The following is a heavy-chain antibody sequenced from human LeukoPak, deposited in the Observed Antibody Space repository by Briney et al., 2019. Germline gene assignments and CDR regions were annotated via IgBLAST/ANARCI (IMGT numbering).Heavy chain of an antibody. CDR1: GYTFTGYY. Sequence: ASVKVSCKASGYTFTGYYMHWVRQAPGQGLEWMGWINPNSGGTNYAQKFQGRVTMTRDTSISTAYMELSRLRSDDTAVYYCARSIVGANWFDPWGQGTLVTVSS. CDR2: INPNSGGT. J-gene: IGHJ5*02. D-gene: IGHD1-26*01. CDR3: ARSIVGANWFDP. V-gene: IGHV1-2*02.